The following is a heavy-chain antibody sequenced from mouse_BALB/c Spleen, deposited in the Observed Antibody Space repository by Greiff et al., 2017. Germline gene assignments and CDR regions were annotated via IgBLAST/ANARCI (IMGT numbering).Heavy chain of an antibody. D-gene: IGHD1-1*01. CDR3: ARGGSSPDY. CDR1: GFTFSSFG. J-gene: IGHJ2*01. V-gene: IGHV5-17*02. Sequence: EVQLVESGGGLVKPGGSRKLSCAASGFTFSSFGMHWVRQAPEKGLEWVAYISSGSSTIYYADTVKGRFTISRDNPKNTLFLQMTSLRSEDTAMYYCARGGSSPDYWGQGTTLTVSA. CDR2: ISSGSSTI.